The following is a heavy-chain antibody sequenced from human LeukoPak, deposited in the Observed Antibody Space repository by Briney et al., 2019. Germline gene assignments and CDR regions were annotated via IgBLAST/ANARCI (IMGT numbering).Heavy chain of an antibody. CDR1: GFTFSSCA. CDR2: ISSSGGTT. Sequence: PGGSLRLSCAASGFTFSSCAMSLVRQVPGKGLEWVSTISSSGGTTYYADSVKGRFTISRDNSKNTLSLQMNSLSAEDTAIYYCSKWAGVSDTSNWYGPFDHWGQGTLVTVSS. J-gene: IGHJ4*02. V-gene: IGHV3-23*01. D-gene: IGHD6-13*01. CDR3: SKWAGVSDTSNWYGPFDH.